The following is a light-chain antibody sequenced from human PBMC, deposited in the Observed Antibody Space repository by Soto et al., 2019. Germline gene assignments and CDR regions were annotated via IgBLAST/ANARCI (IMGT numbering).Light chain of an antibody. J-gene: IGLJ1*01. CDR1: SSDVGCYNY. CDR2: DVT. V-gene: IGLV2-14*03. Sequence: QSALTQPASVSGSPGQSITISCTGTSSDVGCYNYVSWYQQHPGKAPKLIVYDVTNRPSGVSDRFSGSKSGNTASLTISGLQAEDGTDYYCSSYTSSSTPFVFGTGTKLTVL. CDR3: SSYTSSSTPFV.